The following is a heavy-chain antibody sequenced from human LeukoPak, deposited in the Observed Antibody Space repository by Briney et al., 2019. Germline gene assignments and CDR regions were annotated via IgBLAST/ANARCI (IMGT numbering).Heavy chain of an antibody. V-gene: IGHV3-23*01. D-gene: IGHD3-22*01. CDR1: GFTFSSYG. CDR3: AKDRPNYYESNGDYYKRDGDY. J-gene: IGHJ4*02. CDR2: ISSRGDYT. Sequence: GGSLRLSCAASGFTFSSYGMHWVRQAPGKGLEWVASISSRGDYTFYIDSVKGRFTISRDNPKNTLYLEMNGLRAEDTARYYCAKDRPNYYESNGDYYKRDGDYWGQGTLVTVSS.